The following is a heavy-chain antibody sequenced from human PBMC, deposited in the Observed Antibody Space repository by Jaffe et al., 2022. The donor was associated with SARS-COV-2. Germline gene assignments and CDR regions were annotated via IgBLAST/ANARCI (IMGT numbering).Heavy chain of an antibody. Sequence: EVQLVQSGGEVKKSGESLKISCKGSGYRFTSYWIGWVRQMPGKGLEWMGIIYPSDSDTRYSPSFQGQVTISADKSISTAYLQWSSLKASDTAMYYCARLAETPMGQGKNWFDSWGQGTQVTVSS. CDR1: GYRFTSYW. CDR3: ARLAETPMGQGKNWFDS. V-gene: IGHV5-51*01. D-gene: IGHD5-18*01. J-gene: IGHJ5*01. CDR2: IYPSDSDT.